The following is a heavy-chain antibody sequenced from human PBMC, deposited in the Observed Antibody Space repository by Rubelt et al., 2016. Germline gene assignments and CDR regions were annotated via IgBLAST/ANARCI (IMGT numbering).Heavy chain of an antibody. CDR2: ISGSGGST. D-gene: IGHD6-6*01. Sequence: EVQLLESGGGLVQPGGSLRLSCAASGFTFSSYAMSCVRQAPGKGLEWFAAISGSGGSTYYADSVKGLLTISRDNSESALYLQMNSLRAEDTAVYYCAKEGLYTSSSDFDLWGQGTLVTVS. CDR1: GFTFSSYA. V-gene: IGHV3-23*01. J-gene: IGHJ4*02. CDR3: AKEGLYTSSSDFDL.